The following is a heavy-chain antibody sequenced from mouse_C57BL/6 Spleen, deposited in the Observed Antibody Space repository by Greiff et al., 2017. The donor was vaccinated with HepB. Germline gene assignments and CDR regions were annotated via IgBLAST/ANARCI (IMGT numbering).Heavy chain of an antibody. Sequence: EVQLQQSGPELVKPGASVKISCKASGYSFTDYNMNWVKQSNGKSLEWIGVINPNYGTTSYNQKFKGKATLTVDQSSSTAYMQLNSLTSEDSAVYYCASVGLYGYDGVFAYWGQGTLVTVSA. J-gene: IGHJ3*01. D-gene: IGHD2-2*01. CDR2: INPNYGTT. CDR3: ASVGLYGYDGVFAY. V-gene: IGHV1-39*01. CDR1: GYSFTDYN.